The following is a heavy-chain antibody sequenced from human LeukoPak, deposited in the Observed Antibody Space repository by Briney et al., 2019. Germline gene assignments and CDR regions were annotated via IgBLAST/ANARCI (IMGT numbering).Heavy chain of an antibody. D-gene: IGHD3-10*01. Sequence: SQTLSLTCTVSGGSISSGGYYWSWIRQPPGKGLEWIGYIYHSGSTYYNPSLKSRVTISVDRSKNQFSLKLSSVTAADTAVYYCARAPLLGNYDSGVYPSDAFDIWGQGTMVTVSS. V-gene: IGHV4-30-2*01. CDR3: ARAPLLGNYDSGVYPSDAFDI. CDR1: GGSISSGGYY. CDR2: IYHSGST. J-gene: IGHJ3*02.